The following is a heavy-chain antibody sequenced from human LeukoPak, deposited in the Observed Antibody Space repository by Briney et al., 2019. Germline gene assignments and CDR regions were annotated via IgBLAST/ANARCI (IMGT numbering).Heavy chain of an antibody. Sequence: QPGGSLRLSCAASGFTFSNYALSWVRQAPGKGLEWVSGISGSGDITYYADSVKGRFTISRDNSKHSLHLQMNSLRGEDTALYYCAKAPYSSNWYPNWFDPWGQGTLVTVSS. J-gene: IGHJ5*02. V-gene: IGHV3-23*01. CDR1: GFTFSNYA. CDR3: AKAPYSSNWYPNWFDP. D-gene: IGHD6-13*01. CDR2: ISGSGDIT.